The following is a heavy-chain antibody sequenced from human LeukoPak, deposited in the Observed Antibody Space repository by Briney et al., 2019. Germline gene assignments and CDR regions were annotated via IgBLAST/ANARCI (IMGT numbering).Heavy chain of an antibody. Sequence: SETLSLTCAVYGGSFSGYYWSWISQPPGKGLEWIGEINHSGSTNYNPSLKSRVTISVDTSKNQFSLKLSSVTAADTAVYYCARARPVLRFLEWLSDYFDYWGQGTLVTVSS. CDR3: ARARPVLRFLEWLSDYFDY. D-gene: IGHD3-3*01. J-gene: IGHJ4*02. V-gene: IGHV4-34*01. CDR1: GGSFSGYY. CDR2: INHSGST.